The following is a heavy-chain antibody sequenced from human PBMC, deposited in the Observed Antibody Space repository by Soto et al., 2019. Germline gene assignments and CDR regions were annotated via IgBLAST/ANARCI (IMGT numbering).Heavy chain of an antibody. CDR2: IKTSAGGGAT. Sequence: EVQLVESAGGWVKPGGSLRLSCVASGFSFNEAWMTWVRQAPGEGLEWVSPIKTSAGGGATDYAAPVQGRFTISRDDSKNALYLHMNSLRTEDTDIYYCTTGSVEGIWGQGTTVTVSS. CDR1: GFSFNEAW. V-gene: IGHV3-15*07. D-gene: IGHD2-15*01. CDR3: TTGSVEGI. J-gene: IGHJ6*02.